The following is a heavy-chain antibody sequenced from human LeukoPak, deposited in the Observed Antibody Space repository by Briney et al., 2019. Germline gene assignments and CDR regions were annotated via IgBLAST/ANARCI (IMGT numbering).Heavy chain of an antibody. V-gene: IGHV1-18*04. D-gene: IGHD6-13*01. CDR3: ARGRAAADDFDY. Sequence: ASVKVSCKASGYTFTNYGISWVRQAPGQGLEWMGWISTYSGNTNYVQKLQGRVTMTTDTSTNTAYMGLRSLRSDDTAVYYCARGRAAADDFDYWGQGTLVTVSS. J-gene: IGHJ4*02. CDR1: GYTFTNYG. CDR2: ISTYSGNT.